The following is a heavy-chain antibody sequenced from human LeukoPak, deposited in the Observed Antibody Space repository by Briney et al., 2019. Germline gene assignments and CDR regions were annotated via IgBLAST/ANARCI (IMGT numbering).Heavy chain of an antibody. V-gene: IGHV3-30*04. CDR1: GFTFSSYE. J-gene: IGHJ4*02. CDR3: ARDIGGYSYGFDY. D-gene: IGHD5-18*01. Sequence: GGSLRLSCAASGFTFSSYEMNWVRQAPGKGLEWVAVISYDGSNKYYADSVKGRFTISRDNSKNTLYLQMNSLRAEDTAVYYCARDIGGYSYGFDYWGQGTLVTVSS. CDR2: ISYDGSNK.